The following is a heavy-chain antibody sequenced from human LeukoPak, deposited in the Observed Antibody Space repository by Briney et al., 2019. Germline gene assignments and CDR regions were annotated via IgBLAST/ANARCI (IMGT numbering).Heavy chain of an antibody. D-gene: IGHD6-25*01. V-gene: IGHV4-61*02. CDR2: IYTSGST. CDR1: GGSISSGSYY. J-gene: IGHJ4*02. CDR3: ARSSGVFLFDY. Sequence: PSQTLSLTCTVSGGSISSGSYYWSWIRQPAGKGLEWIGRIYTSGSTNYNPSLKSRVTISVDTSKNQFSLKLSSVTAADTAVYYCARSSGVFLFDYWGQGTLVTVSS.